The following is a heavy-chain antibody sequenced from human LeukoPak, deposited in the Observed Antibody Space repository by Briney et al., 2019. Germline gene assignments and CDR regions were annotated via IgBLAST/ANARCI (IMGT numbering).Heavy chain of an antibody. J-gene: IGHJ4*02. Sequence: PSETQSLTCTVSGGSISSGGYYWSWIRQHPGKGLEWIGYIYYSGSTYYNPSLKSRVTISVDTSKNQFSLKLGSVTAADTAVYYCARVMKGYYYDSSGYYCDYWGQGTLVTVSS. CDR1: GGSISSGGYY. CDR3: ARVMKGYYYDSSGYYCDY. V-gene: IGHV4-31*03. CDR2: IYYSGST. D-gene: IGHD3-22*01.